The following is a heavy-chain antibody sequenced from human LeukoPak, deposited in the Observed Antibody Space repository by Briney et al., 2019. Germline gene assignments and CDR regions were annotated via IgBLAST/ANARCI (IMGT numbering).Heavy chain of an antibody. J-gene: IGHJ6*03. CDR1: GFTFSSYS. Sequence: DPGGSLRLSCAASGFTFSSYSMNWVRQAPGKGLEWVSSISSSSSYIYYADSVKGRFTISRDNAKNSLYLQMNSLRAEDTAVYYCARVEGITRYYYYYYMDVWGKGTTVTVSS. V-gene: IGHV3-21*01. CDR2: ISSSSSYI. D-gene: IGHD1-20*01. CDR3: ARVEGITRYYYYYYMDV.